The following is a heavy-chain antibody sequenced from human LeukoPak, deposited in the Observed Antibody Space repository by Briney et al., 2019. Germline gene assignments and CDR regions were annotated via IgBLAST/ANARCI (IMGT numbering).Heavy chain of an antibody. CDR2: IIPIFGTA. J-gene: IGHJ5*02. D-gene: IGHD3-10*01. Sequence: SVKVSFKASGGTFSSYAISWVRQAPGQGLEWMGRIIPIFGTANYAQKFQGRVTITADKSTSTAYMELSSLRSEDTAVYYCARELYGSGSYYNENPNWSDPWGQGTLVTVSS. V-gene: IGHV1-69*06. CDR3: ARELYGSGSYYNENPNWSDP. CDR1: GGTFSSYA.